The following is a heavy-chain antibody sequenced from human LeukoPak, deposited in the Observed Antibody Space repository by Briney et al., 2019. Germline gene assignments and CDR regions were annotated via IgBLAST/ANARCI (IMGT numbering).Heavy chain of an antibody. CDR1: GFTFSSYS. J-gene: IGHJ4*02. D-gene: IGHD3-9*01. CDR3: TTDRYYDILTGYYTPDY. V-gene: IGHV3-48*01. Sequence: GGSLRLSCAASGFTFSSYSMNWVRQAPGKGLEWVSYIDSSSSTIYYADSVKGRFTISRDNAKNSLYLQMSSLRAEDTAVYYCTTDRYYDILTGYYTPDYWGQGTLVTVSS. CDR2: IDSSSSTI.